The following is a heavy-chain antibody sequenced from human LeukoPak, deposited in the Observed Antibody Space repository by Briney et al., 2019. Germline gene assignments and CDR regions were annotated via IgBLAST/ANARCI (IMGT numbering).Heavy chain of an antibody. D-gene: IGHD6-19*01. CDR3: ARDAAGGSSGPSPHFDY. J-gene: IGHJ4*02. Sequence: GRSLRLSCAASGFTFSGYGMHWVRQAPGKGLEWVAVISYDGSNKYYADSVKGRFTISRDNSKNTLYLQMNSLRAEDTAVYYCARDAAGGSSGPSPHFDYWGQGTLVTVSS. V-gene: IGHV3-30*03. CDR2: ISYDGSNK. CDR1: GFTFSGYG.